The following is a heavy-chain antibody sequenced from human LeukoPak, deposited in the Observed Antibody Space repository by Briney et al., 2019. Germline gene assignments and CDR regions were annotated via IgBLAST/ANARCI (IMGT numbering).Heavy chain of an antibody. CDR1: GESLNYYY. CDR3: ASGAWATRLHS. Sequence: PSETLSLTCAVSGESLNYYYWSWIRQSPEKGLEWIGEVFDGKTTNYNPSLKSRVTISAVTSSNQFSLNLKSVTAAGTAVYYCASGAWATRLHSWAQGTLVIVSS. V-gene: IGHV4-34*12. J-gene: IGHJ4*02. CDR2: VFDGKTT. D-gene: IGHD5-24*01.